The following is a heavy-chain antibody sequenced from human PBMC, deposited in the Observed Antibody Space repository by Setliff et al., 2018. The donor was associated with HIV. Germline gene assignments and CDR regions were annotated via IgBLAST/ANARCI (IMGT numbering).Heavy chain of an antibody. J-gene: IGHJ4*02. CDR3: ARASKQDLLWFGFFDY. CDR1: GGSMSSGDYY. D-gene: IGHD3-10*01. Sequence: SQTLSLTCTVSGGSMSSGDYYWSWVRQHPGKGLEWIGYIYYSGSTYYNPSLKSRVTLSVDTSKNQFSLKLSSMTAADTALYYCARASKQDLLWFGFFDYWGQGTLVTVSS. V-gene: IGHV4-31*02. CDR2: IYYSGST.